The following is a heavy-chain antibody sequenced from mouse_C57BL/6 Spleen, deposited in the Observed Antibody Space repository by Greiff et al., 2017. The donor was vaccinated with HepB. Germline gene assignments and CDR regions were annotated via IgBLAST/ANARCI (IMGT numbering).Heavy chain of an antibody. CDR2: IDPSDSET. CDR3: ATYYDYDGDLYWYFDV. V-gene: IGHV1-52*01. J-gene: IGHJ1*03. CDR1: GYTFTSYW. D-gene: IGHD2-4*01. Sequence: QVQLQQPGAELVRPGSSVKLSCKASGYTFTSYWMHWVKQRPIQGLEWIGNIDPSDSETHYNQKFKDKATLTVDKSSSTAYMQLSSLTSEDSAVYYCATYYDYDGDLYWYFDVWGTGTTVTVSS.